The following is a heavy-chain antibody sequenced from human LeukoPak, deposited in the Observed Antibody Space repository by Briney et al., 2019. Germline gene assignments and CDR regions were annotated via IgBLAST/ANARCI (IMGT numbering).Heavy chain of an antibody. CDR2: ISGSGGST. V-gene: IGHV3-23*01. D-gene: IGHD3-22*01. Sequence: GGSLRLSCAASGFTLSNYAMSWVRQAPGKGLEWVSAISGSGGSTYYADSVKGRFTISSDNPKNTLYLQMNSLRAEDTAMYYCAKATYDSSGYAYFDYWGQGTLVTVSS. J-gene: IGHJ4*02. CDR1: GFTLSNYA. CDR3: AKATYDSSGYAYFDY.